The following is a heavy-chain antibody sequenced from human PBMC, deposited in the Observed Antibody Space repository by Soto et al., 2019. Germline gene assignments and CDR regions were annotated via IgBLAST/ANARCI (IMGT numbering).Heavy chain of an antibody. D-gene: IGHD6-13*01. CDR1: GYIFTNYW. V-gene: IGHV5-51*01. CDR2: VFPGDSDT. CDR3: TTGLSSSWFDY. J-gene: IGHJ5*01. Sequence: GESLKISCKGSGYIFTNYWIGWMRQMPGKGLEWMGIVFPGDSDTRYSPSFQGQVTISADKSISTAYLQWSSLKASDTAMYFCTTGLSSSWFDYWGQGSLVTVSS.